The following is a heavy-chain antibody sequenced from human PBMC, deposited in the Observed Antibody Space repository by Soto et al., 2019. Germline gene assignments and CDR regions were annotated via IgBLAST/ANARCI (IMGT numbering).Heavy chain of an antibody. J-gene: IGHJ4*02. CDR3: ARVIASAADFDY. Sequence: ASVKVSCKASGYTFTSYGISWVRQAPGQGLEWMGWISAYNGNTNYAQKLQGRVTMTTDTSTSTAYLELGSLRSDDTAVFYCARVIASAADFDYWGQGTLVTVSS. D-gene: IGHD6-13*01. V-gene: IGHV1-18*01. CDR2: ISAYNGNT. CDR1: GYTFTSYG.